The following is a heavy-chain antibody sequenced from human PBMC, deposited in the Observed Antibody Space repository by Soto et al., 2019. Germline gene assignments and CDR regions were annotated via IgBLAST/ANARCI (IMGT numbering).Heavy chain of an antibody. D-gene: IGHD3-16*01. Sequence: QVQLQESGPGLVKPSETLSLTCTVSGGSISSYYWSWIRQPPGKGLEWIGYIYYSGSTNYNPSLKSRVTISVDGSKNQFSLKLSSVTAADTAVYYCARDQVQGALLGWFDPWGQGTLVTVSS. CDR3: ARDQVQGALLGWFDP. J-gene: IGHJ5*02. CDR2: IYYSGST. CDR1: GGSISSYY. V-gene: IGHV4-59*01.